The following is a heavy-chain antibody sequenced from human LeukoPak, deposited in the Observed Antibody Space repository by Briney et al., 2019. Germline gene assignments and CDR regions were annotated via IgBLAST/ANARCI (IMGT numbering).Heavy chain of an antibody. CDR1: GFTFSSYA. J-gene: IGHJ6*02. Sequence: PGGSLRLSCAASGFTFSSYAMSWVRQAPGKGLEWVSAISGSGGSTYYADSVKGRFTISRDNSKNTLYLQMNSLRAEDTAVYYCARAPDPDCSGGSCYRYYYYYGMDVWGQGTTVTVSS. CDR3: ARAPDPDCSGGSCYRYYYYYGMDV. D-gene: IGHD2-15*01. V-gene: IGHV3-23*01. CDR2: ISGSGGST.